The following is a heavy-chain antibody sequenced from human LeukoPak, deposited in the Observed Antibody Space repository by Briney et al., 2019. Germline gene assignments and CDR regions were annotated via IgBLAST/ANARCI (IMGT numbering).Heavy chain of an antibody. CDR1: GFTFSSYA. V-gene: IGHV3-23*01. J-gene: IGHJ6*02. Sequence: PGGSLRLSCAASGFTFSSYAMSWVRQAPGKGLEWVSAISGSGGSTYYADSVKGRFTISRDNSKNTLYLQMNSLRAEDTAVYYCARGWWGASSGWYYYYGMDVWGQGTTVTVSS. CDR2: ISGSGGST. CDR3: ARGWWGASSGWYYYYGMDV. D-gene: IGHD6-19*01.